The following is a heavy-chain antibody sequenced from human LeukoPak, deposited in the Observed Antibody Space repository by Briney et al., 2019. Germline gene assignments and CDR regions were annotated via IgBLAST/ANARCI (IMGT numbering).Heavy chain of an antibody. D-gene: IGHD2-2*01. V-gene: IGHV1-2*02. J-gene: IGHJ4*02. CDR3: ARDAYCSSTSCYPYFDY. CDR2: INPNSGGT. CDR1: GYTFTGYY. Sequence: GASVKVSCKASGYTFTGYYMHWVRQASGQGLEWMGWINPNSGGTNYAQKFQGRVTMTRDTSISTAYMELSRLRSDDTAVYYCARDAYCSSTSCYPYFDYWGQGTLVTVSS.